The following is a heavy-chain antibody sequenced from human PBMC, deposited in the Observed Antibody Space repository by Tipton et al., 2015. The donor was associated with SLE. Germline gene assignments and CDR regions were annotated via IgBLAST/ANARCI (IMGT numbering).Heavy chain of an antibody. D-gene: IGHD1-7*01. Sequence: TLSLTCTVSGGSISSGGYYWTWIRQLPGKGLEWIGYIYYSGNTYYHPSLGSRLTISVDTSKDQFSLRLTSVTAADTAVYYCARAADWNLSPDVWGKGTTVTVSS. CDR2: IYYSGNT. CDR1: GGSISSGGYY. V-gene: IGHV4-31*03. J-gene: IGHJ6*04. CDR3: ARAADWNLSPDV.